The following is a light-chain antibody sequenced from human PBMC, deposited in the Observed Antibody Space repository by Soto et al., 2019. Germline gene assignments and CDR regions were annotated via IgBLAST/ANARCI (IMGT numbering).Light chain of an antibody. V-gene: IGKV1-8*01. Sequence: AIRMTQSPSSLSASTGDRVTITCRASQGISSYLAWYQQKPGKAPKLLIYAASTLQSGVPSRFSGSGSGTDFTLTISCLQSEDFTTYYCQQYYSYPLTFGGWTKLEIK. J-gene: IGKJ4*01. CDR2: AAS. CDR1: QGISSY. CDR3: QQYYSYPLT.